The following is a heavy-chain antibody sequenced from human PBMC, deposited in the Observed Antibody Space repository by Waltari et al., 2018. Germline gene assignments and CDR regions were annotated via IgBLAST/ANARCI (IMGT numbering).Heavy chain of an antibody. Sequence: EVRLVESGGGLVQPGGSLRLSCVASGFTFNNYWIHWVRHAPGKGLVWVAYVNNEGTHTAYVDAVKGRFTASRDNAKNTLYLQMNSLRVEDTAVYYCARGGLAGATPDYWGQGTLVTVSS. J-gene: IGHJ4*02. CDR1: GFTFNNYW. CDR2: VNNEGTHT. V-gene: IGHV3-74*03. D-gene: IGHD1-26*01. CDR3: ARGGLAGATPDY.